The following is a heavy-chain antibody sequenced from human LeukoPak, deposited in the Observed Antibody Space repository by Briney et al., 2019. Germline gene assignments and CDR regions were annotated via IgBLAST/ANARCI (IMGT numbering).Heavy chain of an antibody. Sequence: GGSLRLSCAASGFTFSSYSMNWVRQAPGKGLEWVSSISSSSSYIYYADSVKGRFTISRDNAKNSLYLQMNSLRAEDTAVYYCAREHDFGVVLAGFDPWGQGTLVTVFS. CDR3: AREHDFGVVLAGFDP. V-gene: IGHV3-21*01. CDR2: ISSSSSYI. J-gene: IGHJ5*02. CDR1: GFTFSSYS. D-gene: IGHD3-3*01.